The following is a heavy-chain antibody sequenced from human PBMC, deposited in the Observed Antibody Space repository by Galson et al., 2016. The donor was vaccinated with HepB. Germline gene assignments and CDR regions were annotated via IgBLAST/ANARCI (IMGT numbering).Heavy chain of an antibody. CDR2: IGFSGRDR. CDR3: ARESSGALFES. Sequence: SLRLSCAASGFTFSSHNMNWVRQAPGKGLEWVSSIGFSGRDRYYADSVKGRFTISRDNAEDSLFLQMNSLRAEDTALYYCARESSGALFESWGQGTLVTVSS. D-gene: IGHD6-19*01. CDR1: GFTFSSHN. J-gene: IGHJ4*02. V-gene: IGHV3-21*01.